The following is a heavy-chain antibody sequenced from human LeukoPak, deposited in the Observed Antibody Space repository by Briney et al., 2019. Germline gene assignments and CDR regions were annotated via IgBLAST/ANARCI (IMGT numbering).Heavy chain of an antibody. D-gene: IGHD2-2*01. CDR2: ISGSGGST. V-gene: IGHV3-23*01. CDR1: GFTFNTYA. CDR3: AKLGCTGTTCYANY. J-gene: IGHJ4*02. Sequence: GGSLRLSCAASGFTFNTYAMSWVRQAPGKGLGWVSVISGSGGSTYYADSAKGRFTISRDNSKNTLYLQMNSLRAEDTAVYYCAKLGCTGTTCYANYWGQGAPVTVSS.